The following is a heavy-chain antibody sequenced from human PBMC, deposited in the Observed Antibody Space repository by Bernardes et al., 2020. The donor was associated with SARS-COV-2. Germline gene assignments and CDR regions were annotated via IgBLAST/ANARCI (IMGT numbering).Heavy chain of an antibody. CDR3: AKLVIIAVADDDAFDI. Sequence: GGSLRLSCAASGFTFDDYAMHWVRQAPGKGLEWVSGISWNSGNIGYADSVKGRFTISRDNAKNSLYLQMNSLRAEDTALYYCAKLVIIAVADDDAFDIWGQGTMVTVSS. J-gene: IGHJ3*02. CDR1: GFTFDDYA. CDR2: ISWNSGNI. V-gene: IGHV3-9*01. D-gene: IGHD6-19*01.